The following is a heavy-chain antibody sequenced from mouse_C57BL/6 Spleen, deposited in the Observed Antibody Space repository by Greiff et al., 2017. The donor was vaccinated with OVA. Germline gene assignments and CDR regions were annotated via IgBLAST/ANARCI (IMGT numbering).Heavy chain of an antibody. V-gene: IGHV1-53*01. CDR1: GYTFTSYW. CDR2: IHPSNGGT. D-gene: IGHD3-2*02. CDR3: ARDSSGTWFAY. J-gene: IGHJ3*01. Sequence: QVQLKQPGTELVKPGASVKLSCKASGYTFTSYWMHWVKQRPGQGLEWIGNIHPSNGGTNYNEKFKGKATLTVEKSSSTAYMQLSTLASEDSSVYYRARDSSGTWFAYWGQGTLVTVSA.